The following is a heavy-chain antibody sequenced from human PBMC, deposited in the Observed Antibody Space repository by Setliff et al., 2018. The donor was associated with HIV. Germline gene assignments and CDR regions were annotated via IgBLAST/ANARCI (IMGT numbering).Heavy chain of an antibody. CDR1: GYTFTDHN. V-gene: IGHV1-69-2*01. Sequence: ASVMVSCKASGYTFTDHNIHWVQQAPGKGLQWMGRIDPEDGEKIYAEKFQGRVTIIADTSIDTTYMELSSLRSEDTAVYYCTAEGNIFDLWGQGTMVTVSS. J-gene: IGHJ3*01. CDR3: TAEGNIFDL. D-gene: IGHD3-10*01. CDR2: IDPEDGEK.